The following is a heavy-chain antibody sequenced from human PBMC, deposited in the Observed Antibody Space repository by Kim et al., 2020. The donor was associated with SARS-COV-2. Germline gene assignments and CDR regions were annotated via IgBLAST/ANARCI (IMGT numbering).Heavy chain of an antibody. V-gene: IGHV4-59*08. Sequence: SETLSLTCTVSGASISNYYWSWIRQPPGKGLEWIAYIHSSGITKYKPSLDSRLTMSLDTSKNQFSLRLSSVTAADTAVYYCARHPGGGWFDPWGQGTLVTVSS. CDR3: ARHPGGGWFDP. D-gene: IGHD3-16*01. CDR1: GASISNYY. CDR2: IHSSGIT. J-gene: IGHJ5*02.